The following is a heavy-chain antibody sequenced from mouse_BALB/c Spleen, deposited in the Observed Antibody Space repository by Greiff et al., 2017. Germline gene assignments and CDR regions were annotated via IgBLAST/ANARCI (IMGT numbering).Heavy chain of an antibody. CDR2: INPSTGYT. J-gene: IGHJ4*01. Sequence: VQLVESGAELAKPGASVKMSCKASGYTFTSYWMHWVKQRPGQGLEWIGYINPSTGYTEYNQKFKDKATLTADKSSSTAYMQLSSLTSEDSAVYYCARSWITKAMDYWGQGTSVTVSS. V-gene: IGHV1-7*01. D-gene: IGHD1-1*01. CDR1: GYTFTSYW. CDR3: ARSWITKAMDY.